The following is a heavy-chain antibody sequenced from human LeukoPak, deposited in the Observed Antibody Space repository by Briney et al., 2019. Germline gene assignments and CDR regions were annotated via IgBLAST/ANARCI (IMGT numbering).Heavy chain of an antibody. CDR3: ARVDPTDFWSGYYKNLRGGGVDY. V-gene: IGHV4-34*01. CDR1: GGSFSGYY. Sequence: PSETLSLTCAVYGGSFSGYYWSWIRQPPGKGLEWIGEINHSGSTNYNPSLKSRVTISVDTSKNQFSLKLSSVTAADTAVYYCARVDPTDFWSGYYKNLRGGGVDYWGQGTLVTVSS. D-gene: IGHD3-3*01. CDR2: INHSGST. J-gene: IGHJ4*02.